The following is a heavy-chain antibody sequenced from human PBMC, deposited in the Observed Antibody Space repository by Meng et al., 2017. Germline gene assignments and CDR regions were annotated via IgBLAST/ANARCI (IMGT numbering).Heavy chain of an antibody. CDR3: ARGAKTDAFDI. Sequence: QWQLQQWGEGLLKPSETLSLTCAVYGGSFSGYYWSWIRQPPGKGLEWIGEINHSGSTNYNPSLKSRVTISVDTSKNQFSLKLSSVTAADTAVYYCARGAKTDAFDIWGQGTMVTVSS. CDR1: GGSFSGYY. CDR2: INHSGST. V-gene: IGHV4-34*01. J-gene: IGHJ3*02.